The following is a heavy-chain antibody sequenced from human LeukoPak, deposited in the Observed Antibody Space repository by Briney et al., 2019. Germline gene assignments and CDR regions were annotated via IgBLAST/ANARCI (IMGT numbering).Heavy chain of an antibody. D-gene: IGHD6-19*01. CDR1: GYSFTSYW. Sequence: GESLKISCKCSGYSFTSYWIGWVRQMPGKGLEWIGIIYPGDSDTRYRPSFHGQVTISADKSISTAYLQWSRMKDSDTVMYYGGRHRRAKAVAGTDAFDIWGQGTMVTVSS. CDR3: GRHRRAKAVAGTDAFDI. CDR2: IYPGDSDT. V-gene: IGHV5-51*01. J-gene: IGHJ3*02.